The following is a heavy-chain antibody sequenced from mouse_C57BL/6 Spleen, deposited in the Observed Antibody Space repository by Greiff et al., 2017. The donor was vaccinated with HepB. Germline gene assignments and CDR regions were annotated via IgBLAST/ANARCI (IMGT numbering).Heavy chain of an antibody. V-gene: IGHV3-1*01. J-gene: IGHJ4*01. CDR3: ASYSNYGAMDY. D-gene: IGHD2-5*01. Sequence: EVHLVESGPGMVKPSQSLSLTCTVTGYSITSGYDWHWIRHFPGNKLEWMGYISYSGSTNYNPSLKSRISITHDTSKNHFFLKLNSVTTEDTATYYCASYSNYGAMDYWGQGTSVTVSS. CDR1: GYSITSGYD. CDR2: ISYSGST.